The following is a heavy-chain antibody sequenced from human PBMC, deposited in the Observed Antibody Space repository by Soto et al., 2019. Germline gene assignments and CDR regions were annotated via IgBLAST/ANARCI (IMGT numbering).Heavy chain of an antibody. CDR3: ASHPGQAEALDY. Sequence: QVQVVESGGGVVQPGRSLRLSCVASGFTFSNFGMHWVRQAPGKGLEWVAVIWHDGKNKYYADSAEGRFTVSRDNSKNTLYLQLATLTAEDTAVYYCASHPGQAEALDYWGQGTLVTVSS. CDR1: GFTFSNFG. J-gene: IGHJ4*02. V-gene: IGHV3-33*01. CDR2: IWHDGKNK.